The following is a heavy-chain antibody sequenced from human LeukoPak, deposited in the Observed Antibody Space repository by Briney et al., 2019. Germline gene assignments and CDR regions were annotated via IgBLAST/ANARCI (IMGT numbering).Heavy chain of an antibody. D-gene: IGHD2-2*01. V-gene: IGHV1-8*02. CDR3: ARMTLYCSSTSCHFDY. Sequence: ASVKVSCKASGGTFSSYAISWVRQAPGQGLEWMGWMNPNSGNTGYAQKFQGRVTMTRNTSISTAYMELSSLRSEDTAVYYCARMTLYCSSTSCHFDYWGQGTLVTVSS. J-gene: IGHJ4*02. CDR1: GGTFSSYA. CDR2: MNPNSGNT.